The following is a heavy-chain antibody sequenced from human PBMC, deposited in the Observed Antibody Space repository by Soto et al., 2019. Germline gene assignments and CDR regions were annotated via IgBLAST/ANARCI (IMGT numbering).Heavy chain of an antibody. CDR3: ARDHIAVAGPFDY. CDR1: GFTFSSYG. V-gene: IGHV3-33*01. D-gene: IGHD6-19*01. CDR2: IWYDGSNK. Sequence: PGGSLRLSCAASGFTFSSYGMHWVRQAPGKGLEWVAVIWYDGSNKYYADSVKGRFTISRDNSKNTLYLQMNSLRAEDMAVYYCARDHIAVAGPFDYWGQGTLVTVSS. J-gene: IGHJ4*02.